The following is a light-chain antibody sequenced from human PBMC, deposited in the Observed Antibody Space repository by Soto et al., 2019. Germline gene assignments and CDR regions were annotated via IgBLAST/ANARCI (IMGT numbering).Light chain of an antibody. CDR2: DAS. CDR1: QSVSGW. CDR3: QQYAYSPLT. J-gene: IGKJ4*01. Sequence: DIQMTQSPSTLSASVGDTVTVTCRASQSVSGWLAWYQQKPGEAPKLLIWDASSRATGIPDRFSGSGSGTDFTLTVSRLEPEDFAVYYCQQYAYSPLTFGGGTKVDIK. V-gene: IGKV1-5*01.